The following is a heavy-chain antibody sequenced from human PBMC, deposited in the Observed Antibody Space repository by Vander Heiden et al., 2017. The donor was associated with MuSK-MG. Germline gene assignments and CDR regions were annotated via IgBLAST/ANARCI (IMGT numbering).Heavy chain of an antibody. Sequence: QVQLVQSGAGVRKPGSSVQVSCKASGGTFSSYAISWVRQDPGQGLEWMGGIIPIFGTANYAQKYQGRVTITADESTSTAYMELSSLRSEDTAVYYCASRGEDSSGYLYYFDYWGQGTLVTVSS. V-gene: IGHV1-69*01. D-gene: IGHD3-22*01. CDR1: GGTFSSYA. J-gene: IGHJ4*02. CDR3: ASRGEDSSGYLYYFDY. CDR2: IIPIFGTA.